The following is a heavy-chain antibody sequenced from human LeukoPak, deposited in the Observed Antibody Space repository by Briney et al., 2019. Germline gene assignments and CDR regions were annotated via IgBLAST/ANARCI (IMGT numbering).Heavy chain of an antibody. Sequence: GGSLRLSCAASGFTFNTYSMDWVRQAPGKGLEWVSSISSSSSYIYYADSVKGRFTISRDNAKNSLYLQMNSLKAEDTAVYYCARRETYCSGGSCYQDAFDIWGQGTMVTVSS. CDR1: GFTFNTYS. D-gene: IGHD2-15*01. CDR2: ISSSSSYI. V-gene: IGHV3-21*01. J-gene: IGHJ3*02. CDR3: ARRETYCSGGSCYQDAFDI.